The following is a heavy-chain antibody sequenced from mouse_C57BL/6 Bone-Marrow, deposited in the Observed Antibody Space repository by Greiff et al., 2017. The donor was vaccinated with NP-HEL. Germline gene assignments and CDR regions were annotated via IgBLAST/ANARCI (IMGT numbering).Heavy chain of an antibody. J-gene: IGHJ4*01. CDR3: ARRDYGSSYGDMDY. V-gene: IGHV1-78*01. Sequence: HVQLQQSDAELVKPGASVKISCKVSGYTFTDHTIHWMKQRPEQGLEWIGYIYPRDGSTKYNEKFKGKATLTADKSSSTAYMQLNSLTSEDSAVDFCARRDYGSSYGDMDYWGQGTSVTVSS. D-gene: IGHD1-1*01. CDR2: IYPRDGST. CDR1: GYTFTDHT.